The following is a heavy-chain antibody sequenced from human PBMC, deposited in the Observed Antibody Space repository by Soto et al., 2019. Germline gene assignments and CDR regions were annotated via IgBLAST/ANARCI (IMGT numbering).Heavy chain of an antibody. CDR1: GFTFSSYS. CDR2: ISSSSSYI. V-gene: IGHV3-21*01. CDR3: ARDRGELEDIVLMVSGPPDGMDV. D-gene: IGHD2-8*01. Sequence: GGSLRLSCAASGFTFSSYSMNWVRQAPGKGLEWVSSISSSSSYIYYADSVKGRFTISRDNAKNSLYLQMNSLRAEDTAVYYCARDRGELEDIVLMVSGPPDGMDVWGQGTTVTVSS. J-gene: IGHJ6*02.